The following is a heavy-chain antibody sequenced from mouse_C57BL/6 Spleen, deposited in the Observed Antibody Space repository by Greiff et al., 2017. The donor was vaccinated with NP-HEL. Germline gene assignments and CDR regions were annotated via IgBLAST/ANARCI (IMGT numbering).Heavy chain of an antibody. CDR2: IYPRDGST. V-gene: IGHV1-85*01. CDR3: ARGYSNGYFDV. Sequence: VQLVESGPELVKPGASVKLSCKASGYTFTSYDINWVKQRPGQGLEWIGWIYPRDGSTKYNEKFKGKATLTVDTSSSTAYMELHSLTSEDSAVYFCARGYSNGYFDVWGTGTTVTVSS. CDR1: GYTFTSYD. J-gene: IGHJ1*03. D-gene: IGHD2-5*01.